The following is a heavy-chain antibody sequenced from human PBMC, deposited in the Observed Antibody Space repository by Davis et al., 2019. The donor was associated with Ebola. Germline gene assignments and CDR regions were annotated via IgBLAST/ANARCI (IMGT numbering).Heavy chain of an antibody. Sequence: GESLKISCAASGFTFSNAWMNWVRQAPGKGLEWVGRIKSKTDGGTTDYAAPVKGRFIISRDDSKNTLYLQMNSLKTEDTAVYYCTTGQYSGARGVWGQGTTVTVSS. CDR2: IKSKTDGGTT. CDR3: TTGQYSGARGV. CDR1: GFTFSNAW. V-gene: IGHV3-15*07. J-gene: IGHJ6*02. D-gene: IGHD6-19*01.